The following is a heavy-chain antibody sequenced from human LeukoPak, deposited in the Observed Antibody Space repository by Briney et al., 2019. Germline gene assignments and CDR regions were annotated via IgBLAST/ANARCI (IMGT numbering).Heavy chain of an antibody. CDR3: AREGDGDHWVLGGNAFDI. V-gene: IGHV3-21*01. J-gene: IGHJ3*02. D-gene: IGHD4-17*01. Sequence: PGGSLRLSCAASGFTFSSYSMNWVRQAPGKGLEWVSSISSSSSYIYYTDSVKGRFTISRDNSKNTLYLQMNSLRAEDTAVYYCAREGDGDHWVLGGNAFDIWGQGTVVTVSS. CDR1: GFTFSSYS. CDR2: ISSSSSYI.